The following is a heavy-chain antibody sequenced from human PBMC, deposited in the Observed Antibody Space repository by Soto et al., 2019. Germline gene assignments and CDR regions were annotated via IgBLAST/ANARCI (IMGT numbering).Heavy chain of an antibody. D-gene: IGHD2-15*01. J-gene: IGHJ4*02. CDR3: AKDGAPRYCSRSSCHPAGAY. Sequence: GGSLRLSCAASGFTFSTFAMTWVRQGPGKGLEWVSYIGAHDDGYTHYADSVKGRFTISRDNSNNMLYLQMDSLRAEDTAVYYCAKDGAPRYCSRSSCHPAGAYWGQGTLVTVSS. V-gene: IGHV3-23*01. CDR1: GFTFSTFA. CDR2: IGAHDDGYT.